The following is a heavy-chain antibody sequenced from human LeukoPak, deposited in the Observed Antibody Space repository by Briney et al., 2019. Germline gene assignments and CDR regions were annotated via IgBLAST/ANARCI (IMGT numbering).Heavy chain of an antibody. D-gene: IGHD6-19*01. CDR3: ARAPASSDWYWSNYYYYGMDV. CDR2: ISYDGSNK. J-gene: IGHJ6*02. CDR1: GFTFSSYA. Sequence: PGRSLRLSCAASGFTFSSYAMHWVRQAPGKGLEWVAVISYDGSNKYYADSVKGRFTISRDNSKNTLYLQMNSLRAEDTAVYYCARAPASSDWYWSNYYYYGMDVWGQGTTVTVSS. V-gene: IGHV3-30-3*01.